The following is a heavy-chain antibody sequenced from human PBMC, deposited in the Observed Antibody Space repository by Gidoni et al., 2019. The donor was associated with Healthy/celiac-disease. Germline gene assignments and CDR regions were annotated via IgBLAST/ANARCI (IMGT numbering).Heavy chain of an antibody. CDR3: ARDTYGGGY. V-gene: IGHV4-59*01. Sequence: QVQLPESAPGLVKPSETLSLTCTVSGCSISSYYWSWIRQPPGKGLEWIGYIYYSGSTNYNPSLKSRVTISVDTSKNQFSLKLSSVTAADTAVYYCARDTYGGGYWGQGTLVTVSS. J-gene: IGHJ4*02. D-gene: IGHD4-17*01. CDR1: GCSISSYY. CDR2: IYYSGST.